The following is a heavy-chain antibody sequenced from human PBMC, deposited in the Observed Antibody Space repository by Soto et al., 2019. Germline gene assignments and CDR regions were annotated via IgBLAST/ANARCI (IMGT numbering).Heavy chain of an antibody. Sequence: QVQLVQSGAEVKKPGSSVKVSCKASGDTFSGYSISWVRQAPGQGLEWMGGIIPLFGTTNYAQRFQGRVTITADKSTITAYMELSSLKSEDAARYDCAGDLGSGYGPGDFWGQGTLVTVSS. CDR2: IIPLFGTT. CDR1: GDTFSGYS. CDR3: AGDLGSGYGPGDF. V-gene: IGHV1-69*14. D-gene: IGHD5-12*01. J-gene: IGHJ4*02.